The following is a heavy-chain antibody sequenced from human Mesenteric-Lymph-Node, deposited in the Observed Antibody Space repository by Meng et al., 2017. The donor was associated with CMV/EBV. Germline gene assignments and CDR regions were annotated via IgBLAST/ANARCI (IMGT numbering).Heavy chain of an antibody. CDR3: ARGRRGGITMVRGVPPSSWFDP. Sequence: GNDWSWIRQPPRKGLEWIGEINHSGSTNYNPSLKSRVTISVDTSKNQFSLKLSSVTAADTAVYYCARGRRGGITMVRGVPPSSWFDPWGQGTLVTVSS. V-gene: IGHV4-34*01. J-gene: IGHJ5*02. CDR1: GND. CDR2: INHSGST. D-gene: IGHD3-10*01.